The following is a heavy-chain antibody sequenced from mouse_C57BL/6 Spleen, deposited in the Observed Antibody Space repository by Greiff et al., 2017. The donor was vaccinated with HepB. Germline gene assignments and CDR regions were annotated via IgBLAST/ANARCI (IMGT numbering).Heavy chain of an antibody. V-gene: IGHV5-6*01. CDR1: GFTFSSYG. D-gene: IGHD2-5*01. J-gene: IGHJ2*01. Sequence: EVQRVESGGDLVKPGGSLKLSCAASGFTFSSYGMSWVRQTPDKRLEWVATISSGGSYTYYPDSVKGRFTISRDNAKNTLYLQMSSLKSEDTAMYYCARQRGGYSNYVDYWGQGTTLTVSS. CDR2: ISSGGSYT. CDR3: ARQRGGYSNYVDY.